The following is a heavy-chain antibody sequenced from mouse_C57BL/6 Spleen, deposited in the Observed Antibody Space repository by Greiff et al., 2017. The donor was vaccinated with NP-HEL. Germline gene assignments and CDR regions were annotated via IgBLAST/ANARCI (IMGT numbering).Heavy chain of an antibody. CDR3: ARRDYDDPLFAY. V-gene: IGHV5-17*01. D-gene: IGHD2-4*01. J-gene: IGHJ3*01. CDR2: ISSGSSTI. CDR1: GFTFSDYG. Sequence: DVKLVESGGGLVKPGGSLKLSCAASGFTFSDYGMHWVRQAPEKGLEWVAYISSGSSTIYYADTVKGRFTISRDNAKNTLFLQMTSLRSEDTAMYYCARRDYDDPLFAYWGQGTLVTVSA.